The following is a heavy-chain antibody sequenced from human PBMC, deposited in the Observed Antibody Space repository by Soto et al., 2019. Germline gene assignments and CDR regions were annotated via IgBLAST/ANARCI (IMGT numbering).Heavy chain of an antibody. V-gene: IGHV3-48*03. CDR3: ARDDGLGLAPYYGMDV. D-gene: IGHD3-10*01. J-gene: IGHJ6*02. Sequence: LRLSCAASGFTFSSYEMNWVRQAPGKGLEWVSYISSSGSTIFYADSVKGRFTISRDNAKNSLYLQMNSLRAEDTAVYYCARDDGLGLAPYYGMDVWGQGTTVTVYS. CDR2: ISSSGSTI. CDR1: GFTFSSYE.